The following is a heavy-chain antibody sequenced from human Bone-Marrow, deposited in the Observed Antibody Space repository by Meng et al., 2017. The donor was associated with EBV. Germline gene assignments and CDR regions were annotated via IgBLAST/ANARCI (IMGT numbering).Heavy chain of an antibody. J-gene: IGHJ4*02. CDR1: GGTFRSDA. CDR3: ASESGRGFTPDY. Sequence: QVQLVQAGVEVKKPGSSVKVSCKTSGGTFRSDAISWVRQAPGQGLKWMGGLIPMSDAPHYAQKFQGRVTITADESTSTHYMDLSGLRSEDTAVYYCASESGRGFTPDYWGQGTLVTVSS. CDR2: LIPMSDAP. V-gene: IGHV1-69*01. D-gene: IGHD3-10*01.